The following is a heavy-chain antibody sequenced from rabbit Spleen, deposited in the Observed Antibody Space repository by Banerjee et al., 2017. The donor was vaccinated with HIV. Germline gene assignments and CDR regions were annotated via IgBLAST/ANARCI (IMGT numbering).Heavy chain of an antibody. CDR3: VRGASSSGYYSL. D-gene: IGHD1-1*01. V-gene: IGHV1S47*01. CDR1: GFDFSTYG. Sequence: QEQLVESGGGLVQPGGSLKLSCKVSGFDFSTYGVSWVRQAPGKGLEWIGYIDGVFGTTYYARWVNGRFTISSHNAQNTLYLQMNSLTAADTATYFCVRGASSSGYYSLWGPGTLVTVS. J-gene: IGHJ4*01. CDR2: IDGVFGTT.